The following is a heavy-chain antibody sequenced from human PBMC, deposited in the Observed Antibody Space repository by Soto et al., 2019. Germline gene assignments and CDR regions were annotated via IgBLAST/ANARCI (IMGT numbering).Heavy chain of an antibody. V-gene: IGHV1-2*02. J-gene: IGHJ4*02. CDR3: ARGGYSSSSPSDY. Sequence: QVQLVQSGAEVKKPGASVKVSCKASVYTFTGSYMHWVRQAPGQGLEWMGWVNPNTGGTNYAQKFQGRVTMTRDTYISTAYMELSRLSSDDTAVFYCARGGYSSSSPSDYWGQGTLVTVSS. CDR2: VNPNTGGT. CDR1: VYTFTGSY. D-gene: IGHD6-6*01.